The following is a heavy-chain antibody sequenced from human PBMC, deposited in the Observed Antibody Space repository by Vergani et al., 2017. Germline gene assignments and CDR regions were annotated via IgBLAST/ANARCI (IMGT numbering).Heavy chain of an antibody. D-gene: IGHD3-3*01. CDR2: IYYSGST. V-gene: IGHV4-59*01. Sequence: QVQLQESGPGLVKPSETLSLTCTVSGGSISSYYWSWIRQPPGKGLEWIGYIYYSGSTNYNPSLKSRVTISVDTSKNQFSLKLSSVTAADTAVYYCARTIWSGYYTSTXFDPWGQGTLVTVSS. J-gene: IGHJ5*02. CDR1: GGSISSYY. CDR3: ARTIWSGYYTSTXFDP.